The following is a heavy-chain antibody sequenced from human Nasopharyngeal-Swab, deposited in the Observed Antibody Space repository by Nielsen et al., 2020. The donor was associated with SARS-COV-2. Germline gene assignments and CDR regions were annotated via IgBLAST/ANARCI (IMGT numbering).Heavy chain of an antibody. Sequence: GESLKISCAASGFTFSSSAMHWVRQAPGKGLEWVAVISYDGSNKYFADSVKGRFTISRDNSKNTLYLQMNSLSAEDTAVYYCASPPLDSSGYYYGFHYWGRGTLVTVSS. CDR2: ISYDGSNK. V-gene: IGHV3-30-3*01. J-gene: IGHJ4*02. D-gene: IGHD3-22*01. CDR1: GFTFSSSA. CDR3: ASPPLDSSGYYYGFHY.